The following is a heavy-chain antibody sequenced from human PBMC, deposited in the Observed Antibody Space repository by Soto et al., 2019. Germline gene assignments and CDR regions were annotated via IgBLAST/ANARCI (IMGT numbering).Heavy chain of an antibody. Sequence: SQTLSLTGVISGDSVSSNSAAWNWIRLSPARGLEWLARTYYRSRWYNDYAVSVRSRITVNPDTSKNQFSLQLTSVTPEDTAVYSCARQPANSCYFYSYLDVWGKGTTVTVSS. V-gene: IGHV6-1*01. CDR3: ARQPANSCYFYSYLDV. D-gene: IGHD1-1*01. CDR2: TYYRSRWYN. J-gene: IGHJ6*03. CDR1: GDSVSSNSAA.